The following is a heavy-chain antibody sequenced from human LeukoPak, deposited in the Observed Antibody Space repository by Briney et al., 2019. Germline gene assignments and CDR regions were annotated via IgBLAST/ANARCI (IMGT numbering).Heavy chain of an antibody. J-gene: IGHJ4*02. Sequence: ASVKVSCKASGYTFTGYYMHWVRQAPGQGLEWMGWTNPNSGGTNYAQKFQGRVTMTRDTSISTAYMELSRLRSDDTAVYYCARGYCSGDCFTLFDYWGQGTLATVSS. CDR1: GYTFTGYY. CDR3: ARGYCSGDCFTLFDY. D-gene: IGHD2-21*02. CDR2: TNPNSGGT. V-gene: IGHV1-2*02.